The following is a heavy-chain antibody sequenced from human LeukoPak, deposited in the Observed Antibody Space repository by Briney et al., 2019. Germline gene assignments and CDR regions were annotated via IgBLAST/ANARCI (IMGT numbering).Heavy chain of an antibody. Sequence: GGSLRLSCAASGFTFSNYWMHWVRQAPGKGLVWVSRIHIDGSTTSYADSVKGRFTISRDNAKNSLYLQMNSLRAEDTALYYCAKDRVGSSSYIDYWGQGTLVTVSS. D-gene: IGHD2-2*01. CDR3: AKDRVGSSSYIDY. V-gene: IGHV3-74*01. CDR1: GFTFSNYW. CDR2: IHIDGSTT. J-gene: IGHJ4*02.